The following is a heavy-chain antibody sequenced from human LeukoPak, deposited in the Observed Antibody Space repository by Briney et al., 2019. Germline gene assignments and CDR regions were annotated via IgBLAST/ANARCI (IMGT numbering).Heavy chain of an antibody. J-gene: IGHJ4*02. D-gene: IGHD5-18*01. CDR1: GFIFSSYA. CDR2: ISGSGGRT. CDR3: ATTFKLWGSFFDY. Sequence: GGSLRLSCAVSGFIFSSYAMSWVRQAPGKGPEWVSVISGSGGRTYYADSVKGRFTISRDNSKNTLYLQMNSLRAEDTAVYYCATTFKLWGSFFDYWGQGTLVTVSS. V-gene: IGHV3-23*01.